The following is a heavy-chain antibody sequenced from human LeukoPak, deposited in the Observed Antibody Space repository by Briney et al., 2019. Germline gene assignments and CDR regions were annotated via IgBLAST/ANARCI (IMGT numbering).Heavy chain of an antibody. CDR3: ARVKWDSGSCVFEY. Sequence: ASVKVSCKASGYTVISYDINWVRQAPGQGLEWMGWMNPNSGNTGYAQKFQGRVTITRNTSISTAYMEQSSLGSEATTVYYCARVKWDSGSCVFEYWGQGTLVTVSS. J-gene: IGHJ4*02. CDR1: GYTVISYD. CDR2: MNPNSGNT. D-gene: IGHD1-26*01. V-gene: IGHV1-8*01.